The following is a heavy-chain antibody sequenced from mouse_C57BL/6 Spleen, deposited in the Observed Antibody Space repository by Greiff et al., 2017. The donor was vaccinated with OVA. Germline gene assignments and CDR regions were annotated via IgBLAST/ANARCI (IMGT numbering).Heavy chain of an antibody. V-gene: IGHV1-85*01. J-gene: IGHJ4*01. CDR3: ARYGIYYGSYAMDY. D-gene: IGHD2-2*01. CDR1: GYTFTSYD. Sequence: QVHVKQSGPELVKPGASVKLSCKASGYTFTSYDINWVQQRPGQGLEWIGWIYPRDGSTKYNEKFKGKATLTVDTSSSTAYMELHSLTSEDSAVYFCARYGIYYGSYAMDYWGQGTSVTVSS. CDR2: IYPRDGST.